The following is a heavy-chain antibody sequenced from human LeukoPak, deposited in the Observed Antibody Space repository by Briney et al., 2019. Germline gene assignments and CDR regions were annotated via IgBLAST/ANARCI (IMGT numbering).Heavy chain of an antibody. J-gene: IGHJ4*02. D-gene: IGHD5-24*01. CDR2: ITSSGGNT. V-gene: IGHV3-23*01. CDR3: AKAPRGDGYNYFDY. Sequence: PGGSLRLSCAASGFTFSSYAMNWVRQAPGKGLEWVSTITSSGGNTYYADSTKGRFTISRNNFKNTLYLQVNSLRAEDTAVYYCAKAPRGDGYNYFDYWGQGTLVTVSS. CDR1: GFTFSSYA.